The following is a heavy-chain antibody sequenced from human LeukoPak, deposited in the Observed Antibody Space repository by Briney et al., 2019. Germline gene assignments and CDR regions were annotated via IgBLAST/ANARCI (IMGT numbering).Heavy chain of an antibody. Sequence: PGGSLRLSCAASGFTVSSKYMSWVRQAPGKGLEWVSVIYGGGGTYYADSVKGRFTISRDNSKNTLYLQINSLRAEDTAVYYCARDGEYSYGYGFDYWGQGTLVTVSS. CDR2: IYGGGGT. CDR1: GFTVSSKY. D-gene: IGHD5-18*01. J-gene: IGHJ4*02. CDR3: ARDGEYSYGYGFDY. V-gene: IGHV3-66*01.